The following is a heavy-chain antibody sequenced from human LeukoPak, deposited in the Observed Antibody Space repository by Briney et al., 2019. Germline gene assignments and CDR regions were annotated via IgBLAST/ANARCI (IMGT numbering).Heavy chain of an antibody. J-gene: IGHJ6*03. D-gene: IGHD6-19*01. CDR1: GFTFSNYE. CDR3: ARDKGIAVNRYYYYYYMDV. Sequence: GGSLRLSCVASGFTFSNYEMNWVRQGPGKGLEWVSYIRSSCSTTYYADSVTGRFTISRDNAKNSLYLQMNSLRAEDTALYYCARDKGIAVNRYYYYYYMDVWGKGTTVTVSS. V-gene: IGHV3-48*03. CDR2: IRSSCSTT.